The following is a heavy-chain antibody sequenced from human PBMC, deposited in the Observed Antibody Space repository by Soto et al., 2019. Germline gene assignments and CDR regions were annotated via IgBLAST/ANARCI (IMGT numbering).Heavy chain of an antibody. CDR3: ARVGSSGWSPDY. CDR1: GGSISGHY. J-gene: IGHJ4*02. V-gene: IGHV4-59*11. Sequence: PSETLSLTCTVSGGSISGHYWIWIRHPPGEGMEWIGYIFYSGSTTYNNNPSLKSRVSISVDTSKNQFYLRLSSVTAADTAVYYCARVGSSGWSPDYWGQGTLVTVSS. D-gene: IGHD6-19*01. CDR2: IFYSGSTTY.